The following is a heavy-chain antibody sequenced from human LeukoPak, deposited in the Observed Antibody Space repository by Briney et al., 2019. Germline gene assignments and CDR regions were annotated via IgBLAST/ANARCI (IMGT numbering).Heavy chain of an antibody. CDR1: GFTFSSYA. CDR3: ARRGIAAAGRLTDY. D-gene: IGHD6-13*01. V-gene: IGHV3-23*01. Sequence: PGGSLRLSCAASGFTFSSYAMSWVRQAPGKGLEWVSAISGSGGSTYYADSVKGRFTISRDNSKNTLYLQMNSLRAEDTAVYYCARRGIAAAGRLTDYWGQGTLVTVSS. CDR2: ISGSGGST. J-gene: IGHJ4*02.